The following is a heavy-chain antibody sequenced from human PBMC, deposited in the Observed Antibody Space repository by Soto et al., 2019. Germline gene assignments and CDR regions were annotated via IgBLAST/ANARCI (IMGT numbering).Heavy chain of an antibody. V-gene: IGHV1-46*01. CDR2: INPSGGST. Sequence: ASVKVSCKASGYTFTSYYIHWVRQAPGQGLEWMGIINPSGGSTSYAQKFQGRVTMTRDTSTSTVYMELSSPRSEDTAVYYCARGLYCSSTSCYGGGSYGMDVWGQGTTVTVSS. CDR3: ARGLYCSSTSCYGGGSYGMDV. CDR1: GYTFTSYY. D-gene: IGHD2-2*01. J-gene: IGHJ6*02.